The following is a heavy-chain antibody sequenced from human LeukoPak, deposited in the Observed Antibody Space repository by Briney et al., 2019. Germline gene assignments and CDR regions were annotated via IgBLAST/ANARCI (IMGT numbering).Heavy chain of an antibody. J-gene: IGHJ5*02. D-gene: IGHD2-8*01. V-gene: IGHV3-11*04. CDR2: VSSSGSTI. Sequence: GGSLRLSCAASGFTFSDYYMSWIRQAPGKGREGVSYVSSSGSTIYYADSVKGRFTISRDNAKNSLYLQMNSLRAEDTAVYYCAREELMLYAIGGNWFDPWGQGTLVTVSS. CDR3: AREELMLYAIGGNWFDP. CDR1: GFTFSDYY.